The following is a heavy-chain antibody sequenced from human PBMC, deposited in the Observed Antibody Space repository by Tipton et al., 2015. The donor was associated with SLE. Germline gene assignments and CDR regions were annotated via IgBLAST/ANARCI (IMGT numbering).Heavy chain of an antibody. V-gene: IGHV3-9*01. Sequence: RSLRLSCAASGFTFYDYAMHWVRLVPGKGLEWVSGINWNSNTLGYADSVKGRFTISRDNGKNSLYLQMDSLRADDTALYYCAKSYYYDSSGYIFDHWGQGTLVTVSS. CDR2: INWNSNTL. CDR1: GFTFYDYA. D-gene: IGHD3-22*01. J-gene: IGHJ5*02. CDR3: AKSYYYDSSGYIFDH.